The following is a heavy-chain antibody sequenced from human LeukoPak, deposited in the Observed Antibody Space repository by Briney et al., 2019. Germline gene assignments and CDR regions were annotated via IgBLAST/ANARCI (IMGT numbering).Heavy chain of an antibody. V-gene: IGHV1-8*01. CDR1: GYTFISHD. CDR2: MTPNSGNT. Sequence: GASVKVSCKASGYTFISHDINWVRQAAGQGLEWMAWMTPNSGNTGYAQKFQGRVTVTRSASISTAYMELNDLRSEDTAVYYCTRGDYWGQGTLVTVSS. J-gene: IGHJ4*02. CDR3: TRGDY.